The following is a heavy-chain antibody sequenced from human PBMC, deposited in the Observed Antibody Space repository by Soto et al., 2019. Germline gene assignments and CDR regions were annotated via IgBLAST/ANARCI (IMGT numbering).Heavy chain of an antibody. CDR2: ISYSGSS. V-gene: IGHV4-59*11. D-gene: IGHD3-16*01. J-gene: IGHJ4*02. Sequence: SETLSLTCTVSGGSMSSHYWTWLRQPPGKGLEWIGYISYSGSSYYNPSLKSRVTISADTSRNQFSLRLTSVIAADTAVYFSGREDPDASVGFWGQGTLVTVSS. CDR1: GGSMSSHY. CDR3: GREDPDASVGF.